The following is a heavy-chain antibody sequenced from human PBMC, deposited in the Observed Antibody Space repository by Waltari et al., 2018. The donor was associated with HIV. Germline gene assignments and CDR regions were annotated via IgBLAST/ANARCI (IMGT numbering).Heavy chain of an antibody. CDR2: MGTTPTAR. V-gene: IGHV3-48*02. D-gene: IGHD3-9*01. Sequence: SGGGSIQHGGSLRLSCVASGLSLSSSSVNWFRQTPGKALEWVSYMGTTPTARYYEDSVRDRFTVFADKTKQSVYLQISNLQDEDSAVYYCARGLSYFDGKPLPWYLDLWGRGSRVTVAS. CDR1: GLSLSSSS. J-gene: IGHJ2*01. CDR3: ARGLSYFDGKPLPWYLDL.